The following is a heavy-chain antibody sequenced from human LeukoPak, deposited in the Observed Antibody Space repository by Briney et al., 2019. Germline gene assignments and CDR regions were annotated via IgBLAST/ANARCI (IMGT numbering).Heavy chain of an antibody. Sequence: PGGSLRLSCAASGIVFSNTAMNWARQSPGRGLEWVSAISGGGGRTFYADSVKGRFTISRDNSKNMVYLQMNSLRADDTAIYYCGKDGGQYSSGPEFDPRGQGALVTVSS. J-gene: IGHJ5*02. CDR2: ISGGGGRT. V-gene: IGHV3-23*01. CDR1: GIVFSNTA. D-gene: IGHD6-19*01. CDR3: GKDGGQYSSGPEFDP.